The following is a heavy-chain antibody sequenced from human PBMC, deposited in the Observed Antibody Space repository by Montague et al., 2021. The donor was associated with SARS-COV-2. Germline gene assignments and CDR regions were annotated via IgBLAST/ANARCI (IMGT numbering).Heavy chain of an antibody. CDR3: ANKGAYDDPIDY. J-gene: IGHJ4*02. CDR2: ISSSGSA. D-gene: IGHD3-3*01. V-gene: IGHV4-61*01. Sequence: SETLSLTCTVSGGSVSSGSFYWSWIRQPPGKGLEYIGYISSSGSANYNPSFKSRVTISLDTSENQLSLRLSSVTAADTAVYYCANKGAYDDPIDYWGQGTLVTVSS. CDR1: GGSVSSGSFY.